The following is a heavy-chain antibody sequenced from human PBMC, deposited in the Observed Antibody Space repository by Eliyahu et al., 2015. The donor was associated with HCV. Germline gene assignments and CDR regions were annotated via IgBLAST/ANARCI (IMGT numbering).Heavy chain of an antibody. CDR2: IGTAGDT. CDR1: GFTFSXYD. D-gene: IGHD3-10*01. V-gene: IGHV3-13*01. CDR3: ARVGRRFGVVRGVIWYYFDY. J-gene: IGHJ4*02. Sequence: EVQLVESGGGLVQPGGSLRLSCAASGFTFSXYDMHWVRQATGKGLEWVSAIGTAGDTYYPGSVKGRFTISRENAKNSLYLQMNSLRAEDTAVYYCARVGRRFGVVRGVIWYYFDYWGQGTLVTVSS.